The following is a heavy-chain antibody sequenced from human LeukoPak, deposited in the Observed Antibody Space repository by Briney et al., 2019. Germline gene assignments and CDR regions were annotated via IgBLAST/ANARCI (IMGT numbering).Heavy chain of an antibody. CDR3: VKDRRGTMVRGYYFDY. CDR1: GFTLSSYG. J-gene: IGHJ4*02. CDR2: ISYDGSNK. V-gene: IGHV3-30*18. Sequence: GGPLRPSCEAPGFTLSSYGRHGARRAPGRGREGVPVISYDGSNKYYADSVKGRFTISRDNSKNTLYLQMNSLRAEDTAVYYCVKDRRGTMVRGYYFDYWGQGTLVTVSS. D-gene: IGHD3-10*01.